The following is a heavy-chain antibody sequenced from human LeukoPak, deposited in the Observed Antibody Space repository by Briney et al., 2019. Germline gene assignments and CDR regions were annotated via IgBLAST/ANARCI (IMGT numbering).Heavy chain of an antibody. CDR1: GFTFSSYD. D-gene: IGHD1-7*01. CDR3: ARGGELGFDP. V-gene: IGHV3-13*01. Sequence: GGSLRLSCEASGFTFSSYDMHWVRQGIGKGLEWVSGIATAGDTFYAGSVKGRFTISRENGKKSLYLQMNDLRAGDTAVYYCARGGELGFDPWGQGALDTVSS. J-gene: IGHJ5*02. CDR2: IATAGDT.